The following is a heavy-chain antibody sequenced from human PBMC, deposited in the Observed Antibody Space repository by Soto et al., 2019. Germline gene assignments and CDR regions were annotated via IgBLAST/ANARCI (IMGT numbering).Heavy chain of an antibody. CDR1: GFTFSSYA. J-gene: IGHJ4*02. CDR2: ISGSGGST. D-gene: IGHD6-13*01. Sequence: EVQLLESGGGLVQPGGSLRLSCAASGFTFSSYAMSWVRQAPGKGLEWVSAISGSGGSTYYADSVKGRFTISRDNSKNTLYLQMNSLRAEDTAVYYCAKGQGRGKQQLGLMDYGGQGTLVTVSS. V-gene: IGHV3-23*01. CDR3: AKGQGRGKQQLGLMDY.